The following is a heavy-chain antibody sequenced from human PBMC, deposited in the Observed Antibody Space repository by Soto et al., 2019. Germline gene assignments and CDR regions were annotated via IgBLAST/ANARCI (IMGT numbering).Heavy chain of an antibody. CDR2: ISAYNGNT. D-gene: IGHD1-26*01. Sequence: ASVKVSCKASGYTFTSYGISWVRQAPGQGLEWMGWISAYNGNTNYAQKLQGRVTMTTDTSTSTAYMELRSLRSDDTAVYYCARANSGSYHDAFDIWGQGTMVTVSS. CDR3: ARANSGSYHDAFDI. J-gene: IGHJ3*02. CDR1: GYTFTSYG. V-gene: IGHV1-18*01.